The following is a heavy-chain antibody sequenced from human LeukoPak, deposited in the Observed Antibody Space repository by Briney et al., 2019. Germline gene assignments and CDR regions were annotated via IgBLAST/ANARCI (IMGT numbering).Heavy chain of an antibody. CDR1: GFSFSSFW. V-gene: IGHV3-74*01. Sequence: GGSLRLSCAASGFSFSSFWMHWVRQVPGKGLLWVSGINSDGRTTGYADSVKGRFTISRDNAKNTVDLQMNSLRAEDTAVYYCARGGNCRGGSCYSDRGWFDPWGQGTLVTVSS. D-gene: IGHD2-15*01. CDR3: ARGGNCRGGSCYSDRGWFDP. J-gene: IGHJ5*02. CDR2: INSDGRTT.